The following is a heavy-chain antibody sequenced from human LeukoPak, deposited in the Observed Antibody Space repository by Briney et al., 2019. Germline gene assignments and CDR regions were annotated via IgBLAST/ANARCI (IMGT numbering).Heavy chain of an antibody. J-gene: IGHJ4*02. Sequence: GGSLRLSCAASGFTFDDYAMHWVRQAPGKGLEWVSLISGDGSSTNYADSVKGRFTISRDNAKNSLYLQMNSLRDEDTAVYYCARDLVPADWGQGTLVTVSS. D-gene: IGHD1-26*01. V-gene: IGHV3-43*02. CDR2: ISGDGSST. CDR3: ARDLVPAD. CDR1: GFTFDDYA.